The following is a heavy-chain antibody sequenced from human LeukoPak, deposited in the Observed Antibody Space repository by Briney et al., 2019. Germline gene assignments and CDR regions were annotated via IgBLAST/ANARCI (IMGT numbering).Heavy chain of an antibody. CDR3: ARGGLRYFVN. J-gene: IGHJ4*02. Sequence: GGSLRLSCAASGFTFSNYLMAWVRQAPGKGLEWVANIKQDGSEKYYVDSVKGRFTISRDNAKNSLYLQMNSLRAEDTAVYYCARGGLRYFVNWGQGTLVTVSS. CDR1: GFTFSNYL. CDR2: IKQDGSEK. V-gene: IGHV3-7*01. D-gene: IGHD3-9*01.